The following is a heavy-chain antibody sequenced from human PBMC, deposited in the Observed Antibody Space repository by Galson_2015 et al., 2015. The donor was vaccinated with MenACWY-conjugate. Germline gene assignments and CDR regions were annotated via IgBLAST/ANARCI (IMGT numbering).Heavy chain of an antibody. J-gene: IGHJ6*03. CDR2: IDPSDSYT. CDR3: ASPGVGSSGRYYYYYMDV. CDR1: GYSFTSYW. V-gene: IGHV5-10-1*01. D-gene: IGHD3-22*01. Sequence: QSGAEVKKPGESLRISCKGSGYSFTSYWISWVRQMPGKGLEWMGRIDPSDSYTNYSPSFQGHVTISADKSFSTAYLQWSSLKASDTAMYYCASPGVGSSGRYYYYYMDVWGKGTTVTVSS.